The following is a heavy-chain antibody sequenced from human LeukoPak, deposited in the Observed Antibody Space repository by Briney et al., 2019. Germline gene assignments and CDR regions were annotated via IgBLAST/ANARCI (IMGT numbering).Heavy chain of an antibody. CDR1: GFTFSSSA. D-gene: IGHD3-10*02. J-gene: IGHJ6*04. Sequence: GGSLRLSCAASGFTFSSSAMSWVRQSPGKELEWVSYISSSGSTIYYADSVKGRFTISRDNAKNSLYLQMNSLRAEDTAVYYCAELGITMIGGVWGKGTTVTISS. CDR3: AELGITMIGGV. CDR2: ISSSGSTI. V-gene: IGHV3-48*03.